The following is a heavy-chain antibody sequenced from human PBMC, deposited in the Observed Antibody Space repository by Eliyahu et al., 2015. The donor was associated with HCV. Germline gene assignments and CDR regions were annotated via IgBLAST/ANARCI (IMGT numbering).Heavy chain of an antibody. CDR2: ISASGXRT. Sequence: EVQLLESGGGLVQPGGSLRLSCAAPGFTFSSYAMXWVRQTPGKGLEWVSVISASGXRTYYADSVKGRFTISRDNSKNTLYLQMNSLRAEDTAVYYCAKDPGSSWLLGWFDPWGQGTLVTVSS. V-gene: IGHV3-23*01. CDR1: GFTFSSYA. CDR3: AKDPGSSWLLGWFDP. D-gene: IGHD6-13*01. J-gene: IGHJ5*02.